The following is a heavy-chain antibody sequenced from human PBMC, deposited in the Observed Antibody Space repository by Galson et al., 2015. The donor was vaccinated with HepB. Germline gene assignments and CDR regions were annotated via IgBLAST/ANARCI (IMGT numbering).Heavy chain of an antibody. Sequence: QSGAEVKKPGESLKISCKGSGYSFTSYWIGWVRQMPGKGLEWMGIIYPGDSDTRYSPSFQGHVTISADKSISTAYLQWSSLKASDTAMYYCARGDRVYSGSYVGPIDDYWGQGTLVTVSS. J-gene: IGHJ4*02. D-gene: IGHD1-26*01. CDR2: IYPGDSDT. CDR1: GYSFTSYW. V-gene: IGHV5-51*03. CDR3: ARGDRVYSGSYVGPIDDY.